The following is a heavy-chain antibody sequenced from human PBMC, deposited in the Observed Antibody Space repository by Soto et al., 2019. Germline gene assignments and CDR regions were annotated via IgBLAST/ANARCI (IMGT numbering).Heavy chain of an antibody. V-gene: IGHV4-61*01. CDR1: GASVSSGIYY. CDR3: AREGYYESSGLDY. J-gene: IGHJ4*02. CDR2: IYYTGST. D-gene: IGHD3-22*01. Sequence: QVQLQESGPGLVKPSETLSLTCTVSGASVSSGIYYWNWIRQPPGKGLEWIGYIYYTGSTNYNPSPTSRVXXSXDXXKNQFSLRLHSVTAADTAMYYCAREGYYESSGLDYWGQGILVTVSS.